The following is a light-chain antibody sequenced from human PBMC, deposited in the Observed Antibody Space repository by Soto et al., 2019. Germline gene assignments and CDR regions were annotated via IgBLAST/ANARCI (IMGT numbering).Light chain of an antibody. CDR1: QTISSW. CDR2: KAS. Sequence: DIQMTQSPSTLSGSVGERVTITCRASQTISSWLAWYQQKPGKDPKLLIYKASTLKSGVPSRCSGSGSGTDFTITISRLQHEEFASYYRQHSYSTWTFGQGTKVDIK. J-gene: IGKJ1*01. CDR3: QHSYSTWT. V-gene: IGKV1-5*03.